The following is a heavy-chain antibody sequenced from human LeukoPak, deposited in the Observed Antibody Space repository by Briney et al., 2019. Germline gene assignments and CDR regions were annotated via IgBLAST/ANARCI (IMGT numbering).Heavy chain of an antibody. D-gene: IGHD3-22*01. CDR2: ITPNSGGT. CDR1: GGTFSSYA. J-gene: IGHJ6*03. CDR3: ARDYPPSNDSSDCQYYYMDV. Sequence: ASVKLSCKASGGTFSSYAISWVRHPPGQGLEWVGWITPNSGGTNYAQKFQGRVTMNRDTSISTAYMELSRLRSDDTPVYYCARDYPPSNDSSDCQYYYMDVWGKGTTVTISS. V-gene: IGHV1-2*02.